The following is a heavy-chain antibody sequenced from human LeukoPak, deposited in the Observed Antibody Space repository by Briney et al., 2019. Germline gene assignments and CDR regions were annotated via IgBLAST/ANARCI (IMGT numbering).Heavy chain of an antibody. V-gene: IGHV1-18*01. CDR2: ISAYNGNT. CDR1: GYTFTSYG. CDR3: ARRYCSSTSCSVYYFDY. J-gene: IGHJ4*02. Sequence: ASVKVSCKASGYTFTSYGISWVRQAPGQGLEWMGWISAYNGNTNYAQKLQGRVTMTTDTSTSTAYMELRSLGSDDTAVYYCARRYCSSTSCSVYYFDYWGQGTLVTVSS. D-gene: IGHD2-2*01.